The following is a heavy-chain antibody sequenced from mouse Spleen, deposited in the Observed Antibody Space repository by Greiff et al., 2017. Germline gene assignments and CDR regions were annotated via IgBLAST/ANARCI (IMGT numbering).Heavy chain of an antibody. D-gene: IGHD3-3*01. J-gene: IGHJ2*01. CDR3: ARWGWAYYFDY. CDR2: IYPGDGDT. CDR1: GYAFSSYW. Sequence: VKLQESGAELVKPGASVKISCKASGYAFSSYWMNWVKQRPGKGLEWIGQIYPGDGDTNYNGKFKGKATLTADKSSSTAYMQLSSLTSEDSAVYFCARWGWAYYFDYWGQGTTLTVSS. V-gene: IGHV1-80*01.